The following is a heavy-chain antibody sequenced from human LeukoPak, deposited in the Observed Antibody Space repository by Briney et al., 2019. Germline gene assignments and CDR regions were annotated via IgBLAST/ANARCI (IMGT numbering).Heavy chain of an antibody. J-gene: IGHJ4*02. CDR3: AKGLYSSGWYYLDS. Sequence: PGGSLRLSCAASGFTLSNYGMHWVRQAPGKGLEWVAVIWYDGNNKYYADSVKGRFTISRGNSKNTLYLQMNSLRAEDTAVYYCAKGLYSSGWYYLDSWGQGTLVTVSS. CDR2: IWYDGNNK. D-gene: IGHD6-19*01. V-gene: IGHV3-33*06. CDR1: GFTLSNYG.